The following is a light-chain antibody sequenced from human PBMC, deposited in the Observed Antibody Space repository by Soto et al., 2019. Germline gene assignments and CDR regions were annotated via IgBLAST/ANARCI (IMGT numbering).Light chain of an antibody. CDR1: QDIASS. Sequence: DIQMTQSPSSLSVSVGDRVTITCRASQDIASSLGWFQQKPGKAPKSLIYAASTLQVGVPSRFSSSGSGTDFILTISSLQPEDFATYYCQQYNSYPRTFGQGTKVEIK. CDR3: QQYNSYPRT. J-gene: IGKJ1*01. CDR2: AAS. V-gene: IGKV1-16*01.